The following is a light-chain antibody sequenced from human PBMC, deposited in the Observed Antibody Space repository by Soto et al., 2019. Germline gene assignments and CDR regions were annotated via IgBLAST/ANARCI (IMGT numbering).Light chain of an antibody. CDR2: EVS. CDR1: SSDAGGYNY. CDR3: SSYTSSSTYV. V-gene: IGLV2-14*01. Sequence: QSALTQPASVSGSPGQSITISCTGTSSDAGGYNYVSWSQQHPGKAPQLMIYEVSKRPSGVSNRFSGSKSGNTASLTISGLQAEDEADYYCSSYTSSSTYVFGTGTKVTVL. J-gene: IGLJ1*01.